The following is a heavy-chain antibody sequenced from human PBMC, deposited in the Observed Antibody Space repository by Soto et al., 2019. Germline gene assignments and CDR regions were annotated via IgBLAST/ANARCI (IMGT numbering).Heavy chain of an antibody. CDR3: ARAGRGYCSGFSCDSGLYGMDV. J-gene: IGHJ6*02. V-gene: IGHV4-4*02. D-gene: IGHD2-15*01. Sequence: QVQLQESGPGLVKPSGTLSLTCAVSGDSISSRNWWSWVRQPPGKGLEWIGEISHGGNTNYNPSLQSRVTISVDKSKNQFSLKLSSVTAADTAMYYCARAGRGYCSGFSCDSGLYGMDVWGQGTTVTVSS. CDR2: ISHGGNT. CDR1: GDSISSRNW.